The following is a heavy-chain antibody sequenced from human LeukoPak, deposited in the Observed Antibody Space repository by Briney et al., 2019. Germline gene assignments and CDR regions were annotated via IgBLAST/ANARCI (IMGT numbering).Heavy chain of an antibody. Sequence: SETLSLTCAVYGGSFSGYYWSWIRQPPGKGLEWIGEINHSGSTNYNPSLKSRVTISVDTSKNQFSLKLSSVTAADTAVYYCARASDGEIFDYWGQGTLVTVSS. J-gene: IGHJ4*02. CDR3: ARASDGEIFDY. CDR2: INHSGST. D-gene: IGHD4-17*01. CDR1: GGSFSGYY. V-gene: IGHV4-34*01.